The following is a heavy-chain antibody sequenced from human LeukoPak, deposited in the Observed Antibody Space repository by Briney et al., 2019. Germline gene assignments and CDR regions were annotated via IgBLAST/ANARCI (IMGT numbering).Heavy chain of an antibody. Sequence: ASVKVSCKASGYTFTTYGISWVRQAPRQGLEWMAWFSAYNGHTNYAQNFQDRVTMTTDTSTSTAYMELRSLRSDDTAVYYCARDRYRYDSSVDAFDIWGQGTMVTVSS. V-gene: IGHV1-18*01. CDR2: FSAYNGHT. CDR3: ARDRYRYDSSVDAFDI. D-gene: IGHD3-22*01. J-gene: IGHJ3*02. CDR1: GYTFTTYG.